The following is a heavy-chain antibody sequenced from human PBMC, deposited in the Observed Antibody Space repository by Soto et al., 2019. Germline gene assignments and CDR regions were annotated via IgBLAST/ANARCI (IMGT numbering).Heavy chain of an antibody. V-gene: IGHV4-34*01. CDR1: GGSFSRYY. CDR3: ARGEGRLAGPCFNP. D-gene: IGHD3-3*02. Sequence: SETLSLTCDVYGGSFSRYYWNWIRQPPGKGLEWLGEINHSGSTNYNPSLESRVTISLDTSKTQFSLKLTSVTAAYSAVYYCARGEGRLAGPCFNPWRQGPMVAVSS. CDR2: INHSGST. J-gene: IGHJ5*02.